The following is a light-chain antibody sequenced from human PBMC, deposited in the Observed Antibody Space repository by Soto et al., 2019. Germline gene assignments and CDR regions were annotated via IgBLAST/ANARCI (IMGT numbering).Light chain of an antibody. V-gene: IGKV3-11*01. CDR3: QKRSSWPLT. CDR1: QSVSSSY. J-gene: IGKJ4*01. Sequence: MLPQSPATLSLSTRERATLSCMASQSVSSSYLAWYQQKPGQAPRLLIYDASYRATGVPARFTGTGSGTDFTLTISSLEPEDFAVYFCQKRSSWPLTFGGRTKVDIK. CDR2: DAS.